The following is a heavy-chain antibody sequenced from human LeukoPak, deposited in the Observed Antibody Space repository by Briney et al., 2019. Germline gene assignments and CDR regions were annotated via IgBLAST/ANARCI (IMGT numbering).Heavy chain of an antibody. CDR3: ARYVTRYYYDSSGYGLDY. CDR1: GGSISSYY. D-gene: IGHD3-22*01. CDR2: IYYSGSA. V-gene: IGHV4-59*01. Sequence: PSETLSLTCTVSGGSISSYYWSWIRQPPGKGLEWIGYIYYSGSANYNPSLKSRVTISVDTSKNQFSLKLSSVAAADTAVYYCARYVTRYYYDSSGYGLDYWGQGTLVTVSS. J-gene: IGHJ4*02.